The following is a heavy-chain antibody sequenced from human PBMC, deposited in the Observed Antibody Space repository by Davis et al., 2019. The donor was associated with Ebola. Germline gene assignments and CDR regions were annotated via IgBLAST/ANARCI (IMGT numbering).Heavy chain of an antibody. J-gene: IGHJ4*02. CDR1: GFTFTSSA. Sequence: SVKVSCKASGFTFTSSAVQWVRQARGQRLEWIGWIVVGSGNTNYAQKFQERVTITRDMSTSTAYMELSSLRSEDTAVYYCAAGWIAVAGPGVADYRGQGTLVTVSS. V-gene: IGHV1-58*01. D-gene: IGHD6-19*01. CDR2: IVVGSGNT. CDR3: AAGWIAVAGPGVADY.